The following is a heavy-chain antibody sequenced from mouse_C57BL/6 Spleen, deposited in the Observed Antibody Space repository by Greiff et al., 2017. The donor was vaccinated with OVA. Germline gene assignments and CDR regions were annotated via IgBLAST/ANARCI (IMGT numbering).Heavy chain of an antibody. J-gene: IGHJ2*01. Sequence: EVKLMESGPVLVKPGASVKMSCKASGYTFTDYYMNWVKQSHGKSLEWIGVINPYNGGTSYNQKFKGKATLTVDKSSSTAYMELNSLTSEDSAVYYCARNDYPYYFDYWGQGTTLTVSS. D-gene: IGHD2-4*01. CDR3: ARNDYPYYFDY. CDR2: INPYNGGT. V-gene: IGHV1-19*01. CDR1: GYTFTDYY.